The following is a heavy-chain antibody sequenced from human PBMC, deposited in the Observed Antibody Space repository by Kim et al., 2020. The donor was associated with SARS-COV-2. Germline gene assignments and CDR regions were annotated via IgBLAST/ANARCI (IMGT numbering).Heavy chain of an antibody. V-gene: IGHV3-23*01. D-gene: IGHD1-20*01. CDR2: IAGTGDST. J-gene: IGHJ4*02. CDR3: AKAATVVITGNYFDY. CDR1: GFTFSNYA. Sequence: LSLTCAASGFTFSNYAMSWVRQAPGKGLEWVSGIAGTGDSTYYADSVKGRFTISRDNSKNTLYLQMSSLRAGDTAVYYCAKAATVVITGNYFDYWGQGTLVTVSS.